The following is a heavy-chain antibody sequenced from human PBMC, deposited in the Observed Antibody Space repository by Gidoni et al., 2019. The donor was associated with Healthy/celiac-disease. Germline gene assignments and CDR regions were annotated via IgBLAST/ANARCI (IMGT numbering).Heavy chain of an antibody. V-gene: IGHV3-9*01. CDR2: ISWNSGSI. CDR1: GFTFDDYA. J-gene: IGHJ3*02. Sequence: EVQLVESGGGLVQPGRSLRLSCAASGFTFDDYAMHWVRQAPGKGLEWVSGISWNSGSIGYADSVKGRFTISRDNAKNSLYLQMNSLRAEDTALYYCAKASDDTSAFDIWGQGTMVTVSS. CDR3: AKASDDTSAFDI. D-gene: IGHD3-22*01.